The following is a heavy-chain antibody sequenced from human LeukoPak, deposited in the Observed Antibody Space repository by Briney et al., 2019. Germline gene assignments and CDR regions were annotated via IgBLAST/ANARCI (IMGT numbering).Heavy chain of an antibody. CDR3: ARGQYYYDSSGYYYETHFDY. CDR1: GYTLTGYY. J-gene: IGHJ4*02. V-gene: IGHV1-2*04. CDR2: INPNSGGT. Sequence: ASVKVSCKASGYTLTGYYMHWVRQAPGQGLEWMGWINPNSGGTNYAQKFQGWVTMTRDTSISTAYMELSRLRSDDTAVYYCARGQYYYDSSGYYYETHFDYWGQGTLVTVSS. D-gene: IGHD3-22*01.